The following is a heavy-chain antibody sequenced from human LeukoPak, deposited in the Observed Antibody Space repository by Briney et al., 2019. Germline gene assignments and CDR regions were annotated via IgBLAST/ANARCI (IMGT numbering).Heavy chain of an antibody. CDR3: AKDLLYSSGWSSTSGSYYMDV. CDR2: IRYDGSNK. D-gene: IGHD6-19*01. CDR1: GFTFSSYG. Sequence: GGSLRLSCAASGFTFSSYGMHWVRQAPGKGLEWVAFIRYDGSNKYYADSVKGRFTISRDNSKNTLYLQMNSLKAEDTAVYYCAKDLLYSSGWSSTSGSYYMDVWGKGTTVTVSS. V-gene: IGHV3-30*02. J-gene: IGHJ6*03.